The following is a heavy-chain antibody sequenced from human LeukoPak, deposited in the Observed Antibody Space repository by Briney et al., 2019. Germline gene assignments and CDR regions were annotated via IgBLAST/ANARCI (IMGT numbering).Heavy chain of an antibody. CDR2: INPSGGST. J-gene: IGHJ5*01. V-gene: IGHV1-46*01. CDR1: GYTFTNYW. Sequence: ASVKVSCKASGYTFTNYWIYWVRQAPGQGLEWMGIINPSGGSTNYAQRFQGRATMTRDTSISTVYMELSRLRSDDTAVYYCARASGSYWWFDSWGQGTLVTVSS. CDR3: ARASGSYWWFDS. D-gene: IGHD1-26*01.